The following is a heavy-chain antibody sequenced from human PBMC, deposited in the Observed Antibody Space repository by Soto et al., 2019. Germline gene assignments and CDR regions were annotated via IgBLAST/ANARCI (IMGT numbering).Heavy chain of an antibody. Sequence: VGSLRLSCAASGIPFSSYAMHWVRQAPGKGLEWVADISYDAYNQYYPDSVKGRFTISRDNSKNTLYLQMNSLRAEDTAVYYCAKDRGYSGYDFQASGYWGQGTLVTVSS. CDR3: AKDRGYSGYDFQASGY. D-gene: IGHD5-12*01. CDR1: GIPFSSYA. CDR2: ISYDAYNQ. V-gene: IGHV3-30*04. J-gene: IGHJ4*02.